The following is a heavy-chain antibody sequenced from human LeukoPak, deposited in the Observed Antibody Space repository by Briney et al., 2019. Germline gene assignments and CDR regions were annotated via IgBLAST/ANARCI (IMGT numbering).Heavy chain of an antibody. Sequence: GGSLRLSCAASGFTFMNYAVTWVRQAPGKGLEWVSVINDSGGNTYYADSVKGRFTISRDNSKNTLYLQMNSLRSNDTAVYYCGKGSTSSGSLVDYWGQGTLVTVSS. CDR2: INDSGGNT. CDR1: GFTFMNYA. J-gene: IGHJ4*02. D-gene: IGHD1-26*01. CDR3: GKGSTSSGSLVDY. V-gene: IGHV3-23*01.